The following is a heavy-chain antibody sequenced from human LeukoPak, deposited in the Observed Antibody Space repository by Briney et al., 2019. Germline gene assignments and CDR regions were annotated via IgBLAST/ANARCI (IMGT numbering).Heavy chain of an antibody. D-gene: IGHD4-23*01. Sequence: PGGSLRLSCAASGFSFSTYWMSWARQAPGKGLEWVANIKQDGTEKYYVDSVKGRFTISRDNSKNTLYLQMNSLRAEDTAVYYCARALWGNSGYWGQGTLVTVSS. V-gene: IGHV3-7*01. J-gene: IGHJ4*02. CDR2: IKQDGTEK. CDR3: ARALWGNSGY. CDR1: GFSFSTYW.